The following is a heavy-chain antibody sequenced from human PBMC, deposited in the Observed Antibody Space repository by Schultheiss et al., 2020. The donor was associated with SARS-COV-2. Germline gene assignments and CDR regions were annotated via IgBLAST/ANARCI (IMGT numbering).Heavy chain of an antibody. Sequence: SETLSLTCAVYGGSFSDYYWSWIRQPPGKGLEWIGEINHSGSTNYNPSLKSRVTMSVDTSKNQFSLKLSSVTAADTAVYYCARDVYVWGKGTTVTVSS. D-gene: IGHD3-10*02. V-gene: IGHV4-34*01. CDR3: ARDVYV. J-gene: IGHJ6*04. CDR2: INHSGST. CDR1: GGSFSDYY.